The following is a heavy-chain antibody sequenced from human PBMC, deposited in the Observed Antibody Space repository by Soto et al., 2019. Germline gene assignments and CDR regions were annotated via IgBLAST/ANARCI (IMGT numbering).Heavy chain of an antibody. Sequence: EVQLLESGGGLIQPGGSLRLSCAASGFTFSSYAMSWVRQAPGKGLEWVSAISGSGGSTYYADSVKGRFTISRDNSKNTLYQQMNSLRAEDTAVYYCAKSEWELAHFDYWGQGALVTVSS. J-gene: IGHJ4*02. CDR3: AKSEWELAHFDY. CDR2: ISGSGGST. V-gene: IGHV3-23*01. D-gene: IGHD1-26*01. CDR1: GFTFSSYA.